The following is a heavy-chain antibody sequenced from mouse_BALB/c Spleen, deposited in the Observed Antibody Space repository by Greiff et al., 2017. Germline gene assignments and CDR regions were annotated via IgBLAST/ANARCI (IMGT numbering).Heavy chain of an antibody. CDR3: ARHGLTMDY. CDR1: GFAFSSYD. Sequence: EVKVVESGGGLVKPGGSLKLSCAASGFAFSSYDMSWVRQTPEKRLEWVAYISSGGGNTNYPVTVKGRFTISRDNAKNTLYLQMSSLKSEDTAMYYCARHGLTMDYWGQGTSVTVSS. J-gene: IGHJ4*01. V-gene: IGHV5-12-1*01. CDR2: ISSGGGNT. D-gene: IGHD3-1*01.